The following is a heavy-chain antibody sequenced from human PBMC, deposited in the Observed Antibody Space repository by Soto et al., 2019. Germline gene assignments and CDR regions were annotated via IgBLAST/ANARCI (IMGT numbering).Heavy chain of an antibody. V-gene: IGHV4-39*01. CDR2: IDYNGVT. Sequence: SETLSLTCTVSGGSIYRSGYYWGWIREPPGRGLEWIGNIDYNGVTYSNPSLKSRVTISRYTSKNQFSLKLTSVTAADTALYYCGKVLVGATGHTDSASWGRGTLVTVSS. J-gene: IGHJ4*02. CDR3: GKVLVGATGHTDSAS. CDR1: GGSIYRSGYY. D-gene: IGHD2-15*01.